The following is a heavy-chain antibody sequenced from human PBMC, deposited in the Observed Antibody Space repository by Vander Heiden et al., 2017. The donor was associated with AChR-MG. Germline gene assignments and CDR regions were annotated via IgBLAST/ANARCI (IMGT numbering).Heavy chain of an antibody. CDR2: IIPIFGTA. Sequence: QVQLVQSGAEVKKPGSSVKVSCKASGGTFSSYAISWVRQAPGQGLEWMGGIIPIFGTANDAQKFQGRVTITADKATSTAYMEMRRMRSEDTAVYYVAAPNRFGEFGYWGQGTMVTVSS. CDR1: GGTFSSYA. D-gene: IGHD3-10*01. J-gene: IGHJ4*02. V-gene: IGHV1-69*06. CDR3: AAPNRFGEFGY.